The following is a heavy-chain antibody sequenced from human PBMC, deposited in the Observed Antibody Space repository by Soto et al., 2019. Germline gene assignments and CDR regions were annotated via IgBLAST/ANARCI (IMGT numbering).Heavy chain of an antibody. CDR2: IWYHGGDE. CDR3: ARDAALARLDY. V-gene: IGHV3-33*01. D-gene: IGHD3-16*01. J-gene: IGHJ4*02. CDR1: GFSLTHYG. Sequence: QVQLVESGGGVVQSGRSLRLSCAVSGFSLTHYGMHWVRQAPGKGLECVALIWYHGGDETYAASVKGRFTISRDIYKNTLYLQMDSLRHEDTAVYYCARDAALARLDYWGQGTLVTVSS.